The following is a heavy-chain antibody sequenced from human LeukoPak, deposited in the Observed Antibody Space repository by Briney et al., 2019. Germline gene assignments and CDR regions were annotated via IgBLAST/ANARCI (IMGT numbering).Heavy chain of an antibody. CDR2: ISSSSSTI. D-gene: IGHD3-3*01. Sequence: GGSLRLSCAASGFTFSSYSMNWVRQASGKGLEWVSYISSSSSTIYYADSVKGRFTISRDNAKNSLYLQMNSLRAEDTAVYYCARVPPFGSAGNLEWLFYPRELDYWGQGTLVTVSS. CDR1: GFTFSSYS. CDR3: ARVPPFGSAGNLEWLFYPRELDY. J-gene: IGHJ4*02. V-gene: IGHV3-48*01.